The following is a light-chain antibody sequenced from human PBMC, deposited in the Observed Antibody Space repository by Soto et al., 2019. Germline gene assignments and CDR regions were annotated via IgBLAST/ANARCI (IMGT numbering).Light chain of an antibody. Sequence: QSVLTQPPSVSGAPGQRVTISCTGSSSNIGAGYDVHWYQQLPGTAPKFLIYGNSNRPSGVPDRFSGSKSGTSASLAITGLQAEDEADYYCAAWDDSLSGVLFGGGTKLTVL. J-gene: IGLJ2*01. CDR3: AAWDDSLSGVL. CDR2: GNS. V-gene: IGLV1-40*01. CDR1: SSNIGAGYD.